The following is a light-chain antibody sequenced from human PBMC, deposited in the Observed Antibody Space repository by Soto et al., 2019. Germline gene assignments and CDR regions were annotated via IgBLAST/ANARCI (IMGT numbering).Light chain of an antibody. CDR2: DVN. J-gene: IGLJ3*02. CDR3: CSYAGSYNWV. CDR1: SSDVGGYNY. V-gene: IGLV2-11*01. Sequence: QSALTQPRSVSGSPGQSVTISCTGTSSDVGGYNYVSWYQQDPGKAPKLMIYDVNKRPSGVPDRFSGSKSGNTASLTISGLQAEDEADYYCCSYAGSYNWVFGGGTKLTVL.